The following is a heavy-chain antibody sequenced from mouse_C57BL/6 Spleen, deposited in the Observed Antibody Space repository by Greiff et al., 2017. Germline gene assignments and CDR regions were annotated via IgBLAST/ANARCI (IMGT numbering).Heavy chain of an antibody. V-gene: IGHV1-80*01. D-gene: IGHD2-3*01. CDR3: ARTHTTMMYCDY. J-gene: IGHJ2*01. CDR1: GYAFSSYW. Sequence: VQLQQSGAELVKPGDSVKISCKASGYAFSSYWMNWVKQRPGKGLEWIGRIYPGDGDTTYNGKFKGKTTLTADKTSSTAYMQLSSLTTEDSAVYFCARTHTTMMYCDYWGQGTTLTVSA. CDR2: IYPGDGDT.